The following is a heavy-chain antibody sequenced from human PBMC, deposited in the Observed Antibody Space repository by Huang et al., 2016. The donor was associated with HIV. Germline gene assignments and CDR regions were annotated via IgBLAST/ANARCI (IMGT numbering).Heavy chain of an antibody. CDR2: MYTSGTT. J-gene: IGHJ4*02. D-gene: IGHD3-10*02. CDR1: GGSIRNYY. CDR3: AREGNDVGGGFDH. V-gene: IGHV4-4*07. Sequence: QVQLQESGPGLVKPAETLSLTCSVSGGSIRNYYWSWIRQPAGKGLEWIGRMYTSGTTSYHPSLRRRVTMALDTSKNQFSLRLTSVTAADAAVYYCAREGNDVGGGFDHWGQGTLVTVSS.